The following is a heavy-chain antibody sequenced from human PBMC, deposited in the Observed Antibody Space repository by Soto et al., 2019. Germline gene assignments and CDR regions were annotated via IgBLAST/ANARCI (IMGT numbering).Heavy chain of an antibody. CDR3: AKDLWELPRIFDY. Sequence: GGSLRLSCAASGFTFSSYAMSWVRQAPGKGLEWVSAISGSGGSTYYADSVKGRFTISRDNSKNPLYLQMNSLRAEDTAVYYCAKDLWELPRIFDYWGQGTLVTVSS. D-gene: IGHD1-26*01. CDR2: ISGSGGST. V-gene: IGHV3-23*01. CDR1: GFTFSSYA. J-gene: IGHJ4*02.